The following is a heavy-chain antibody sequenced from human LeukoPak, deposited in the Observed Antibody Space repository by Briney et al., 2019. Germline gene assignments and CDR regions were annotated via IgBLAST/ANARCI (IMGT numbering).Heavy chain of an antibody. CDR1: GGSFSGYY. V-gene: IGHV4-34*01. Sequence: SETLSLTCAVYGGSFSGYYWSWIRQPPGKGLEWIGEINHSGSTNYNPSLKSRVTISVDTSKNQFSLKLSSVTAADTAVYYRAGDSGYPGYWGQGTLVTVSS. CDR2: INHSGST. D-gene: IGHD5-12*01. J-gene: IGHJ4*02. CDR3: AGDSGYPGY.